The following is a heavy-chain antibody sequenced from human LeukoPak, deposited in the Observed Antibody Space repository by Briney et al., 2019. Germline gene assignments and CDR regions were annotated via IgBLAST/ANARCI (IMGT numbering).Heavy chain of an antibody. Sequence: GGSLRLSCAASGFTFSGSAVHWVRQASGKGLEWVGRIRSKANTHATAYAASVKGRFTISRDDSKNTAYLQMNSLKTEDTAVYYCTRLEGVAYGMDVWGQGTTVTVSS. CDR3: TRLEGVAYGMDV. CDR1: GFTFSGSA. J-gene: IGHJ6*02. CDR2: IRSKANTHAT. V-gene: IGHV3-73*01.